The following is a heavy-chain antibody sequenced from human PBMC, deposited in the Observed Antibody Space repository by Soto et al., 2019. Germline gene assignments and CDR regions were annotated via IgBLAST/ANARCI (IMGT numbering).Heavy chain of an antibody. CDR2: ISYDGSNK. V-gene: IGHV3-30*18. J-gene: IGHJ4*02. CDR1: GFTFSSYG. Sequence: GGSLRLSCAASGFTFSSYGMHWVRQAPGKGLEWVAVISYDGSNKYYADSVKGRFTISRDNSKNTLYLQMNSLRAEDTAVYYCAKDHTGSGWSHESLFDYWGQGTLVTVSS. CDR3: AKDHTGSGWSHESLFDY. D-gene: IGHD6-19*01.